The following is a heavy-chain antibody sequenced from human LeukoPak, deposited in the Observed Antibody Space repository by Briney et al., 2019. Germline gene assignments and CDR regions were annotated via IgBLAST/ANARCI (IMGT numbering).Heavy chain of an antibody. CDR2: IYYSGTT. V-gene: IGHV4-59*08. Sequence: SETLSLTCTVSGGSISNYYWNWIRQPPGKGLEWIGYIYYSGTTNYNPSLKSRVSMSVDTSKNQFSLKLSSVTAADTAVYYCARATAAKIDYWGQGTLVTVSS. CDR3: ARATAAKIDY. CDR1: GGSISNYY. J-gene: IGHJ4*02. D-gene: IGHD2-15*01.